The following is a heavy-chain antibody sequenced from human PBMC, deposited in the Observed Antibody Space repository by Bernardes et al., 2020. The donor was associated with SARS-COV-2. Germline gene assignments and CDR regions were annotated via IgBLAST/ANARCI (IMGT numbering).Heavy chain of an antibody. CDR3: ARGSGNYYFDY. V-gene: IGHV3-74*01. CDR2: INGDGNSI. J-gene: IGHJ4*02. Sequence: GGSLRLSCAASGFTFSSYWMHWIRQVPGKGLVWVSRINGDGNSINYADSVKGRFTIYRDNAKNTLYLQMTSLTADDTALYYCARGSGNYYFDYWGRRTLITVSS. D-gene: IGHD6-19*01. CDR1: GFTFSSYW.